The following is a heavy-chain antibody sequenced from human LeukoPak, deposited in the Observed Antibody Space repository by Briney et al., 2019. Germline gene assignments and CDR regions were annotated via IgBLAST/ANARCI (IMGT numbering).Heavy chain of an antibody. V-gene: IGHV3-23*01. CDR2: ISGSGGST. CDR3: AKDKYYYDSSAFDY. CDR1: GFTFSSYA. J-gene: IGHJ4*02. Sequence: PGGSLRLSCAASGFTFSSYAMSWVRQAPGKGLEWVSAISGSGGSTYYADSVKGRFTISRDNAKNSLYLQMNSLRAEDTALYYCAKDKYYYDSSAFDYWGQGTLVTVSS. D-gene: IGHD3-22*01.